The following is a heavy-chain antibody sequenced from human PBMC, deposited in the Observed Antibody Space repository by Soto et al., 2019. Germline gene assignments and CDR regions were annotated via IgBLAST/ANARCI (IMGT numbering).Heavy chain of an antibody. CDR1: GDSISSDKW. D-gene: IGHD6-13*01. V-gene: IGHV4-4*02. Sequence: QVQLQESGPGLVKPSGTLSLTCAVSGDSISSDKWWSWIRQPPGKGLQWIGEIYHSGSTKYNLSLKSRVIISVDKSKNQFSLKLSSVTDADTAVYYCARGETQQQRDYWGQGTLVTVSS. CDR2: IYHSGST. CDR3: ARGETQQQRDY. J-gene: IGHJ4*02.